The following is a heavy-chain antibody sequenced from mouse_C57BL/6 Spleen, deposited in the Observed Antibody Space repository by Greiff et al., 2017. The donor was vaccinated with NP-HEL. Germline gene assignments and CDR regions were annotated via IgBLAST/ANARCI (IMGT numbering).Heavy chain of an antibody. CDR2: IYPGDGDT. V-gene: IGHV1-82*01. CDR1: GYAFSSSW. CDR3: ARLYGSKDY. Sequence: QVQLKESGPELVKPGASVKISCKASGYAFSSSWMNWVKQRPGKGLEWIGRIYPGDGDTNYNGKFKGKATLTADKSSSTAYMQLSSLTSEDSAVYFCARLYGSKDYWGQGTTLTVSS. J-gene: IGHJ2*01. D-gene: IGHD1-1*01.